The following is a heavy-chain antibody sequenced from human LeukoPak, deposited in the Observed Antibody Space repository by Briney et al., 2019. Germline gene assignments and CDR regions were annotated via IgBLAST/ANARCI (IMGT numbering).Heavy chain of an antibody. V-gene: IGHV4-59*12. J-gene: IGHJ4*02. CDR1: GGSISSYY. D-gene: IGHD3-10*01. CDR2: IYYSGST. CDR3: ARASMVRGVIGY. Sequence: SETLSLTCTVSGGSISSYYWSWIRQPPGKGLEWIGYIYYSGSTNYNPSLKSRVTISVGTSKNQFSLKLSSVTAADTAVYYCARASMVRGVIGYWGQGTLVTVSS.